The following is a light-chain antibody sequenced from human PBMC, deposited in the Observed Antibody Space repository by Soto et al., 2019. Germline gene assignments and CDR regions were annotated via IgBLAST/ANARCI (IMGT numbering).Light chain of an antibody. CDR3: AAWDDSLNGLV. V-gene: IGLV1-44*01. J-gene: IGLJ2*01. CDR1: SSNIGSNT. CDR2: SDN. Sequence: QSVLTQPPSASGTPRQRVTISCSGSSSNIGSNTVNWYQQLPGTAPKLLIYSDNQRPSGVPDRFSVSKSGTSVSLAISGLQSDDEADYYCAAWDDSLNGLVFGGGTKVTVL.